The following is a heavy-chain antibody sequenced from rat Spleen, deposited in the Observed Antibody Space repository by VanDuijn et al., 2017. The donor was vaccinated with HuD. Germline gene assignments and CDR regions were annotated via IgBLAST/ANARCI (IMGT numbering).Heavy chain of an antibody. J-gene: IGHJ2*01. V-gene: IGHV5-29*01. Sequence: EVQLVESDGGLAQPGRSLKLSCAASGFTFSDYGVAWVRQAPTTGLEWVATISYGDSSGHSGTYYRDSVRGRFTISRDDAKSTLSLQMDSLRSEDTATYYCARRHYGYTDYFDYWGQGVMVTVSS. CDR2: ISYGDSSGHSGT. CDR1: GFTFSDYG. D-gene: IGHD1-9*01. CDR3: ARRHYGYTDYFDY.